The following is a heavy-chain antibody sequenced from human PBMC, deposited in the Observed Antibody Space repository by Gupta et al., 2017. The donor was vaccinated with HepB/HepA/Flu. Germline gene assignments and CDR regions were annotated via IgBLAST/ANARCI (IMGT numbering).Heavy chain of an antibody. CDR3: AKDHFYGSGNYKYYYGMDV. J-gene: IGHJ6*02. CDR1: GFIFSGYA. D-gene: IGHD3-10*01. V-gene: IGHV3-23*01. CDR2: ISTGGGNT. Sequence: EVQVLESGGGLVQPGGSLRLSCAASGFIFSGYAMTWVRQAPGKGLEWVSTISTGGGNTHYADSVKGRFTISRDNSKNTLYLQMNSLGAEDTAIYYCAKDHFYGSGNYKYYYGMDVWGQGTTVTVSS.